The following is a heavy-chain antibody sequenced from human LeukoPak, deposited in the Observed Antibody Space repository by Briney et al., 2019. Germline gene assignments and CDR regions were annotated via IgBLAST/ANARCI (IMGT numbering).Heavy chain of an antibody. J-gene: IGHJ4*02. V-gene: IGHV3-23*01. CDR3: AKHSHDGSAPYYEVQLDY. D-gene: IGHD3-22*01. CDR1: GFTFTSFA. Sequence: GGSLRLSCAASGFTFTSFAMSWVRQAPGKGLEWVSAISRSGVATYYANSVKGRFTISRDNSKNTVYLQMNSLRAEDTAIYYCAKHSHDGSAPYYEVQLDYWGQGTLVTVSS. CDR2: ISRSGVAT.